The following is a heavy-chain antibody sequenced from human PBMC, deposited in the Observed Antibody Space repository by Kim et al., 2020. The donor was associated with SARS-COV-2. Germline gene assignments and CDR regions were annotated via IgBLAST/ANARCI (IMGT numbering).Heavy chain of an antibody. J-gene: IGHJ5*02. Sequence: SLKSRVTISVDTSKNQFSLKLSSVTAVDTAVYYCARAGSTSCPRGCWFDPWGQGTLVTVSS. D-gene: IGHD2-2*01. CDR3: ARAGSTSCPRGCWFDP. V-gene: IGHV4-28*03.